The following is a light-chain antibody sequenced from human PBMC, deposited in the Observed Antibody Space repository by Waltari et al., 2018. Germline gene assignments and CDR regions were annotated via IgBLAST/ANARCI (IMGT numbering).Light chain of an antibody. J-gene: IGLJ3*02. CDR3: VVWDDTLSAWV. CDR2: RDD. V-gene: IGLV1-47*01. Sequence: QSVVTQPPSTSGTPGQRVTMSCSGGTSNIAKNYVMWYQQIPGTAPRLLIHRDDGRPSGVPDRFAGSKSGISASLAISGLRSEDEADYYCVVWDDTLSAWVFGGGTKLTVL. CDR1: TSNIAKNY.